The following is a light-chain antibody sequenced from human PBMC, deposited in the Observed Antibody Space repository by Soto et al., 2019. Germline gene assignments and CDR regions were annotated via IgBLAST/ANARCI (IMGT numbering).Light chain of an antibody. CDR2: DAS. J-gene: IGKJ4*01. V-gene: IGKV3-11*01. CDR1: QSVKPY. Sequence: ETVLTQSQATLSLSPGERATLSCRDSQSVKPYLAWYQKKPGQVPRLLIYDASNRATGTPARFSGSGSGTDFTLTISSLAPEDFAVCDCQSRSSGPPVLTCDGGTKVEIK. CDR3: QSRSSGPPVLT.